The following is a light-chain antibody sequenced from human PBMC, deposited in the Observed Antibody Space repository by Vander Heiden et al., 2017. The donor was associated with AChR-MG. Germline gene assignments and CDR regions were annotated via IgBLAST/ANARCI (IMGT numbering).Light chain of an antibody. CDR1: SSDVGGYDS. Sequence: QSALTQPASVSGSPGRSITISCSGTSSDVGGYDSVSWYQQHPGKAPKLMIYDVSERPSGVSNRFSASKSGNTASLTISGLQAEDEADYFCTSYTSSNTLVFGGGTKVTVL. V-gene: IGLV2-14*03. CDR3: TSYTSSNTLV. J-gene: IGLJ3*02. CDR2: DVS.